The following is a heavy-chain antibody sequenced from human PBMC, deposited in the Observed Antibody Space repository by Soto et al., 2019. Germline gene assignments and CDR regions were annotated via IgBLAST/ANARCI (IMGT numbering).Heavy chain of an antibody. CDR2: INHSGST. CDR1: GGSFSGYY. CDR3: GRGASGSYGHYFEY. V-gene: IGHV4-34*01. J-gene: IGHJ4*02. D-gene: IGHD1-26*01. Sequence: PSETLSLTCAVYGGSFSGYYWSWIRQPPGKGLEWIGEINHSGSTNYNPSLKSRGTISVDTSKNQFSLKLSSVTAADTAVYYCGRGASGSYGHYFEYWRKRTLVIAST.